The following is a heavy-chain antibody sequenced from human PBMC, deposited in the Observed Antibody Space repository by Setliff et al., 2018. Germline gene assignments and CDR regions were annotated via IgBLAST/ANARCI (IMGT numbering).Heavy chain of an antibody. CDR1: GFTFSSYS. CDR2: ISSSSSTI. Sequence: GESLKISCAASGFTFSSYSMNWVRQAPGKGLEWVSYISSSSSTIYYADSVKGRFTISRDNAKNSLNLQMNSLRAEDTAVYYCARDNGDYQLFGHAFDIWGQGTMVTVSS. V-gene: IGHV3-48*01. D-gene: IGHD4-17*01. J-gene: IGHJ3*02. CDR3: ARDNGDYQLFGHAFDI.